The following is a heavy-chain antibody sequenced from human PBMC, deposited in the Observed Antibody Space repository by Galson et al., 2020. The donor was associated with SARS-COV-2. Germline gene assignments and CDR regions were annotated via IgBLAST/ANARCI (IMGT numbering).Heavy chain of an antibody. CDR2: VGHTGNT. CDR1: GGSFRGYF. CDR3: ARKATVITSPVYNWFDP. D-gene: IGHD3-22*01. J-gene: IGHJ5*02. V-gene: IGHV4-34*01. Sequence: SQALETLSLTCGVYGGSFRGYFWSWIRQPPGKGLEWIGEVGHTGNTNYNPSLKSRVTISVDTSKNHFSLNLSSVTAADTAVYYCARKATVITSPVYNWFDPWGQGTLVTVSS.